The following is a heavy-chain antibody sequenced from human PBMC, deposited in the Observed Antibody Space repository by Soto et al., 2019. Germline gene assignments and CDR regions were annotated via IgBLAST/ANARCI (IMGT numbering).Heavy chain of an antibody. D-gene: IGHD4-17*01. CDR3: AKDLRYHDYVLYVFDY. Sequence: PGGSLRLSCAASGFTFSSYGMHWVRQAPGKGLEWVAVISYDGSNKYYADSVKGRFTISRDNSKNTLYLQMNSLRAEDTVVYYCAKDLRYHDYVLYVFDYWGQGTLVTVSS. J-gene: IGHJ4*02. CDR2: ISYDGSNK. CDR1: GFTFSSYG. V-gene: IGHV3-30*18.